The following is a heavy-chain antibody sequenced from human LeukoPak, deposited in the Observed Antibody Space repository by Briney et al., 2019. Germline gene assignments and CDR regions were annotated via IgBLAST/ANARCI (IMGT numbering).Heavy chain of an antibody. CDR3: ARMTAVTRRYFEY. Sequence: GGSLRLSCAASGFTVSDNYMSWVRQAPGKGLEWVSVIYSGDSTYYADSVKGRFTTSRDSSKNTLFLQMNSLRAEDAAVYYCARMTAVTRRYFEYWGRGTLVTVSS. J-gene: IGHJ4*02. CDR2: IYSGDST. D-gene: IGHD4-17*01. CDR1: GFTVSDNY. V-gene: IGHV3-53*01.